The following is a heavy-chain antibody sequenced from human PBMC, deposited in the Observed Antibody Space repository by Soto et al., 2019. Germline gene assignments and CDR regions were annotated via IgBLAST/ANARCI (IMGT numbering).Heavy chain of an antibody. Sequence: GSLRLSCAASGFTFSSYDMHWVRQATGKGLEWVSAIGTAGDTYYPGSVKGRFTISRENAKNSLYLQMNSLRAGDTAVYYCARGYDSSGYYYFDYWGQGTLVTVSS. CDR1: GFTFSSYD. CDR2: IGTAGDT. V-gene: IGHV3-13*01. CDR3: ARGYDSSGYYYFDY. D-gene: IGHD3-22*01. J-gene: IGHJ4*02.